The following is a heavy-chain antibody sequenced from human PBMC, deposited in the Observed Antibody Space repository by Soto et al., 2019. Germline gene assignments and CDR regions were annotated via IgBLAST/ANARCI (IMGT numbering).Heavy chain of an antibody. D-gene: IGHD5-18*01. V-gene: IGHV3-15*07. CDR3: SHGYYQYFNS. CDR1: GVTLTDDW. Sequence: GGSLRLSCAVSGVTLTDDWMNWVRQAPGKGPEWVGRIKSNTAGGTTDFAAPVKGRFTISRDDSQNTLYLQMDSLKTEDTAVYYCSHGYYQYFNSWGPGTLVTVS. J-gene: IGHJ4*02. CDR2: IKSNTAGGTT.